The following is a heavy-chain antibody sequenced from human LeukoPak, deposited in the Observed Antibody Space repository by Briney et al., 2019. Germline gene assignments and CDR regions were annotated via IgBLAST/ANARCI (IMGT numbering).Heavy chain of an antibody. CDR1: GFTFSNFW. CDR3: ASCGYGGNCYLDY. V-gene: IGHV3-7*01. J-gene: IGHJ4*02. Sequence: GGSLRLSCAASGFTFSNFWMSWVGQAPGNGLEWVANIKQDGSQKYYVDSVKGRFTISRDNAKNSLHLQMNSLRAEDTAVYYCASCGYGGNCYLDYWGQGTLVTVSS. D-gene: IGHD4-23*01. CDR2: IKQDGSQK.